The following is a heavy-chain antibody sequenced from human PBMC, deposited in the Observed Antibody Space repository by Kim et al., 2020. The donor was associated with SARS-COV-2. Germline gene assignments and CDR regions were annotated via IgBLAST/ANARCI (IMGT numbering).Heavy chain of an antibody. Sequence: SGEGRFTIARDKSKNTLYLRMNSLRAEDTAVYYCAKDPSMRSGSYPPWGQGTLVTVSS. V-gene: IGHV3-23*01. CDR3: AKDPSMRSGSYPP. J-gene: IGHJ5*02. D-gene: IGHD1-26*01.